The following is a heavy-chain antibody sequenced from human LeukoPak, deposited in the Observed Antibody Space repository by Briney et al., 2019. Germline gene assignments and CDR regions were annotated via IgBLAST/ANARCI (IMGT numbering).Heavy chain of an antibody. V-gene: IGHV4-34*01. D-gene: IGHD2-2*01. CDR1: GGSFSGYY. J-gene: IGHJ4*02. CDR2: INHSGST. CDR3: ASQLGYCSSTSCLDY. Sequence: PSETLSLTCAVYGGSFSGYYWSWIRQPPGKGLERIGEINHSGSTNYNPSLKSRVTISVDTSKNQFSLKLSSVTAADTAVYYCASQLGYCSSTSCLDYWGQGTLVTVSS.